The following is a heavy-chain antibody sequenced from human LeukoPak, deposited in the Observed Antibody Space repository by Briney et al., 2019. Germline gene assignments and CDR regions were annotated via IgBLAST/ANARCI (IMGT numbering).Heavy chain of an antibody. V-gene: IGHV3-21*01. D-gene: IGHD3-3*01. CDR1: GFTFSTYS. CDR2: ITSLSSYM. J-gene: IGHJ4*02. CDR3: VRDGLYGVY. Sequence: KAGGSLRLSCAASGFTFSTYSMNWVRQAPGKGLEWVSSITSLSSYMFYADSVKGRFTISRDNAKNSLYLQMNSLRAEDTAVYYCVRDGLYGVYWGQGTLVTVSS.